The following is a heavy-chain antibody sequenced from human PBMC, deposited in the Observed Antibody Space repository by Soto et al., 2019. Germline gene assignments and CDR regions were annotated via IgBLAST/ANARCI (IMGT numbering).Heavy chain of an antibody. CDR3: AKVTTVVTPPDY. V-gene: IGHV3-23*01. J-gene: IGHJ4*02. Sequence: EVQLLESWGGLVQPGVSLRLSCAASGFTFSSYSMSWVRQAPGKGLEWVSAISGSGGSTYYADSVKGRFTISRDNSKNTLYLQMNSLRAEDTSVYYCAKVTTVVTPPDYWGKGPLVTVSS. CDR1: GFTFSSYS. CDR2: ISGSGGST. D-gene: IGHD4-17*01.